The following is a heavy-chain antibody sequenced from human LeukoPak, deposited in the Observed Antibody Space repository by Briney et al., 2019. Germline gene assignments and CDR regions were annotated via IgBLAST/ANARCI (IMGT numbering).Heavy chain of an antibody. CDR2: ISSSGRTK. Sequence: PGGSLRLSCAASGFTFRSHEMKWVRQAPGKGLEWVSDISSSGRTKYYADAVKGRFTISRDNAKNSLYLQMNSLRAEDTAVYYCARDLEPYYDSLTGYYTKRGGMDVWGQGTTVTVSS. D-gene: IGHD3-9*01. CDR1: GFTFRSHE. J-gene: IGHJ6*02. CDR3: ARDLEPYYDSLTGYYTKRGGMDV. V-gene: IGHV3-48*03.